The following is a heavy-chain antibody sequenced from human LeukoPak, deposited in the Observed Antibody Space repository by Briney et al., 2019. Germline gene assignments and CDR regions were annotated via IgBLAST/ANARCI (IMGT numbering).Heavy chain of an antibody. V-gene: IGHV4-59*01. CDR2: IYYSGST. Sequence: PSETLSFTCTVSGGSISSYYWSWIRQPPRKGLEWIGYIYYSGSTNYNPSLKSRVTISVDTSKNQFSLKLSSVTAADTAVYYCARDLCSGGSCYWFDPWGQGTLVTVSS. CDR1: GGSISSYY. J-gene: IGHJ5*02. D-gene: IGHD2-15*01. CDR3: ARDLCSGGSCYWFDP.